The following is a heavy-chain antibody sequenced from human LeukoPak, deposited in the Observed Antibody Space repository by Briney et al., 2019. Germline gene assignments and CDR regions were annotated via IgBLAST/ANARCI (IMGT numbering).Heavy chain of an antibody. Sequence: GGSLRLSCAATGFTFSSFWMHWVRQPPGKGLVWVSGINSDGSTTGYADSVKGRFTISRDNAKSTVHLQMNSLRAEDTAVYYCARFRVYHAFDIWGQGTMVTVSS. CDR3: ARFRVYHAFDI. V-gene: IGHV3-74*01. CDR1: GFTFSSFW. J-gene: IGHJ3*02. CDR2: INSDGSTT.